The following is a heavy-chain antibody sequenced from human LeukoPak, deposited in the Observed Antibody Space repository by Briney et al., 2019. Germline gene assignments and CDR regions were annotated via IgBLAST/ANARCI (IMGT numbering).Heavy chain of an antibody. Sequence: GGSLRLSCAASGFTFSSYWMHWVRQAPGKGLVWVSRINSDGSSTSYADSVKGRFTISRDNAKNTLYLQMNSLRSDDTAVYYCARDYQRGITGTPYYWGQGTLVTVSS. CDR2: INSDGSST. J-gene: IGHJ4*02. D-gene: IGHD1-20*01. CDR1: GFTFSSYW. V-gene: IGHV3-74*01. CDR3: ARDYQRGITGTPYY.